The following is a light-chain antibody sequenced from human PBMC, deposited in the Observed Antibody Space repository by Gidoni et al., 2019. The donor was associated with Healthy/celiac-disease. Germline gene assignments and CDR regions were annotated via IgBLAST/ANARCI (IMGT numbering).Light chain of an antibody. V-gene: IGKV3-11*01. CDR2: DAS. CDR1: QSVSSY. CDR3: QQRSNWPLT. Sequence: EIVLTQSPPTLSLSPGERATLSCRASQSVSSYLAWYQQKPGQAPRLLIYDASNRATGIPARFSGSGSGTDFTLTISSLEPEDFAVYYCQQRSNWPLTFGGXTKVEIK. J-gene: IGKJ4*01.